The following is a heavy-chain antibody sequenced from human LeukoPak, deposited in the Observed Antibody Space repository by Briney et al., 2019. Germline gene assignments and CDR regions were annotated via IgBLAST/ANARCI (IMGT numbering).Heavy chain of an antibody. D-gene: IGHD2-2*01. CDR3: ARPPYQPLWIDY. CDR2: NYYSGST. Sequence: SETLSLTCTVSGGSISSSSYYWRRIPQPPGKGLEWIGSNYYSGSTYYNPSLKSRVTISVDTSKNQFSLKLGSVAAADTAVYCCARPPYQPLWIDYWGKGTLVTVSS. CDR1: GGSISSSSYY. V-gene: IGHV4-39*01. J-gene: IGHJ4*01.